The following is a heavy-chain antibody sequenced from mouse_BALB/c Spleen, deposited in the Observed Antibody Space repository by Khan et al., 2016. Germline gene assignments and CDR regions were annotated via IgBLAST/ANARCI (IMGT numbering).Heavy chain of an antibody. CDR1: RYPFNNYW. CDR3: ARGGGHPYFDY. J-gene: IGHJ2*01. CDR2: ILPGSGNT. Sequence: QVQLQQSGAELMKPGSSVKISCKASRYPFNNYWIEWVKQRPGHGLEWIGEILPGSGNTHYTEQFKVKATFTSDTSSNPVYMQRSSLPSAESAVYYCARGGGHPYFDYWGQGTTLTVAS. V-gene: IGHV1-9*01.